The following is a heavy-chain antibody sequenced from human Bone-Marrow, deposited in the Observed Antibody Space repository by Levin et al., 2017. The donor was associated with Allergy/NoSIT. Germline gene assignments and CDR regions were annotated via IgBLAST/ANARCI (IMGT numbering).Heavy chain of an antibody. CDR3: ARGGRRMIRD. CDR1: DGSFSDYY. J-gene: IGHJ4*02. V-gene: IGHV4-34*01. Sequence: MPSETLSLTCEVSDGSFSDYYFTWIRQPPGKGLEWIGEVIHSGTTNYNPSLQTRVTISIDTSKNQFFLKMNSVTAADTAVYFCARGGRRMIRDWGQGTLVAVSS. CDR2: VIHSGTT. D-gene: IGHD3-10*01.